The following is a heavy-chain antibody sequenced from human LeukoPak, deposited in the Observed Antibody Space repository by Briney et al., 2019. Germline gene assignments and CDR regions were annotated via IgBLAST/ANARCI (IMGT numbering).Heavy chain of an antibody. CDR2: INQRRNT. D-gene: IGHD6-19*01. J-gene: IGHJ2*01. CDR3: ARHGWHAWYFDL. V-gene: IGHV4-34*01. Sequence: SETLSLTCVVYGESFSGYSWSWIRQPPGKGLEWIGEINQRRNTNYNPSLKSRVTIPIDTSKNQFSLKLSSVTAADTAVYYCARHGWHAWYFDLWGRGTLVTVSS. CDR1: GESFSGYS.